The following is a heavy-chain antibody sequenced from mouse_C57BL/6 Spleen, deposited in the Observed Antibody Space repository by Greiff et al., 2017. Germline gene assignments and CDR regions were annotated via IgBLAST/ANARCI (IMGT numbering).Heavy chain of an antibody. J-gene: IGHJ3*01. D-gene: IGHD2-4*01. CDR1: GFTFSDYG. CDR3: ARPYYDYDWFAY. V-gene: IGHV5-17*01. CDR2: ISSGSSTI. Sequence: EVNLVESGGGLVKPGGSLKLSCAASGFTFSDYGMHWVRQAPEKGLEWVAYISSGSSTIYYADTVKGRFTISRDNAKNTLFRQMTSLRSEDTALYYCARPYYDYDWFAYWGQGTLVTVSA.